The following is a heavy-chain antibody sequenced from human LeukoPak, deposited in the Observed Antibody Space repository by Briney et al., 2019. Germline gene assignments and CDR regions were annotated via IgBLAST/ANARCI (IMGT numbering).Heavy chain of an antibody. V-gene: IGHV3-7*03. CDR1: GFTFSSYW. J-gene: IGHJ4*02. Sequence: GGSLRLSCAASGFTFSSYWMSWVRQAPGKGLEWVANIKQDGSEKYYVDSVKGRFTISRDNSKNTLYLQMNSLRVEDTAVYYCVHGWASYGSGSSEFFDYWGQGSLVTVSS. CDR3: VHGWASYGSGSSEFFDY. CDR2: IKQDGSEK. D-gene: IGHD3-10*01.